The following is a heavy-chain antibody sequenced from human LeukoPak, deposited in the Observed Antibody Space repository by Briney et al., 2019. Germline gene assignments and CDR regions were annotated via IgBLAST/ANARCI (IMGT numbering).Heavy chain of an antibody. Sequence: GGSLRLSCAASGFTFSSYSMNWVRQAPGKGLEWVSSISSSSYIYYADLVKGRFTISRDNAKNPLYLQMNSLRAEDTAVYYCARDFVVATTQYYYYYGMDVWGKGTTVTVSS. CDR3: ARDFVVATTQYYYYYGMDV. V-gene: IGHV3-21*01. D-gene: IGHD5-12*01. CDR2: ISSSSYI. J-gene: IGHJ6*04. CDR1: GFTFSSYS.